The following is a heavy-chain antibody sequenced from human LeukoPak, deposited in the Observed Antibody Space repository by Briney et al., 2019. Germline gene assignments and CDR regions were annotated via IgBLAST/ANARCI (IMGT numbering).Heavy chain of an antibody. D-gene: IGHD3-16*01. V-gene: IGHV3-74*01. Sequence: GGSLRLSCAASGFNFSNQWMHWVRQAPGKGLMWVSQIKPDGSATSYSDPVRGRFTISRDNAKNTLDLLMSSLRAEDTAVYYCTRSLGDWGQGTLVTVSS. CDR2: IKPDGSAT. CDR3: TRSLGD. CDR1: GFNFSNQW. J-gene: IGHJ4*02.